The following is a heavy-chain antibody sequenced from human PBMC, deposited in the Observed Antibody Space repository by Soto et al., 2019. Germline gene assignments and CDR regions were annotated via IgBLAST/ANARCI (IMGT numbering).Heavy chain of an antibody. J-gene: IGHJ4*02. CDR3: ARARSSSWYDDY. V-gene: IGHV1-69*02. Sequence: GASVTVPCKASGGTFSSYTISWVRQAPGQGLEWMGRIIPILGIANYAQKFQGRVTITADKSTSTAYMELSSLRSEDTAVYYCARARSSSWYDDYWGQGTLVTVSS. CDR2: IIPILGIA. D-gene: IGHD6-13*01. CDR1: GGTFSSYT.